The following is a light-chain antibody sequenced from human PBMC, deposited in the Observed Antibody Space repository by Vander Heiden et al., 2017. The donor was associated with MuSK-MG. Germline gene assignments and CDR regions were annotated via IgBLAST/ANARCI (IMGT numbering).Light chain of an antibody. Sequence: IQFTQSPSSLSAAVGDRGTITCRASQGISSYLAWYQQKPGKAPKLLIYAASTLQSGVPSRFSGSGSGTDFTLTISSLQPEDFATYYCQQLNSYPLTFGGGTKVEIK. CDR1: QGISSY. J-gene: IGKJ4*01. V-gene: IGKV1-9*01. CDR3: QQLNSYPLT. CDR2: AAS.